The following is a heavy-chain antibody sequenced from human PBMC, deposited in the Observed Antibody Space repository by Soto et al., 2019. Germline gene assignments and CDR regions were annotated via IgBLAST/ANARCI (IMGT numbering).Heavy chain of an antibody. Sequence: SETLSLTCPVSGGSTRSSSYYWGCIRHPPGQGLEFIGSIYYSGSTYDNTSLKIRVTISVDTSKNQFSLKLSSVTAAETAVYYCARLRASSSRALDYWGQGSLVTVSS. J-gene: IGHJ4*02. V-gene: IGHV4-39*01. CDR2: IYYSGST. CDR1: GGSTRSSSYY. CDR3: ARLRASSSRALDY. D-gene: IGHD6-6*01.